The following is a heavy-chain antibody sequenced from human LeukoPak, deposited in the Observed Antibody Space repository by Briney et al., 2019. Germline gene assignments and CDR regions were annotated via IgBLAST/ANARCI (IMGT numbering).Heavy chain of an antibody. CDR1: GGSMTNLY. V-gene: IGHV4-59*01. J-gene: IGHJ6*02. D-gene: IGHD2/OR15-2a*01. CDR3: AKGGSTNFYYGDV. CDR2: IYDSGST. Sequence: SSETLCLTCSVSGGSMTNLYWTWIRQPPGKGLEWIGDIYDSGSTRYNTSLESRVTISVDTSKNQFSLKLSSVTAADTAVYYCAKGGSTNFYYGDVWGQGTTVTVSS.